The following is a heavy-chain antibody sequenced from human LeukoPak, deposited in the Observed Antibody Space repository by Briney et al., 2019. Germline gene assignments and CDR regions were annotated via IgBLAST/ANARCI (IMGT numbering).Heavy chain of an antibody. CDR1: GGSISSSSYY. Sequence: PSETLSLTCTVSGGSISSSSYYWGWIRQPPGKGLEWIGSIYYSGSTYYNPSLKSRVTISVDTSKNQFSLKLSSVTAADTAVYYCARHRTRSGSYVWGQGTLVTVSS. CDR3: ARHRTRSGSYV. J-gene: IGHJ4*02. V-gene: IGHV4-39*01. CDR2: IYYSGST. D-gene: IGHD1-26*01.